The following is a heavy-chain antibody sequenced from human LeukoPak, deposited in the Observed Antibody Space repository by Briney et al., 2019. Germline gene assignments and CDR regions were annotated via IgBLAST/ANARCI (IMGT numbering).Heavy chain of an antibody. V-gene: IGHV3-7*03. D-gene: IGHD1-1*01. CDR2: IKQDGSEK. J-gene: IGHJ4*02. Sequence: GGSLRLSCAASGFTFSSYAMHWVRQAPGKGLEWVANIKQDGSEKYYVDSVKGRFTISRDNAKNSLYLQMNSLRAEDTAVYYCAREQRAVDYWGQGTLVTVSS. CDR1: GFTFSSYA. CDR3: AREQRAVDY.